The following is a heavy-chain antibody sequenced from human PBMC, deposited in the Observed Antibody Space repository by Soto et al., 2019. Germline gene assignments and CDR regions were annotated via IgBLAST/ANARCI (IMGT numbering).Heavy chain of an antibody. J-gene: IGHJ4*02. Sequence: PGESLKISCQGSEYSFAGYWITWVRQKPGKGLEWMGRIDPSDSQTYYSPSFRGHVTISVTKSITTVFLQWSSLRASDTAMYYCARQIYDSDTGPNFQYYFDSWGQGAPVTSPQ. CDR3: ARQIYDSDTGPNFQYYFDS. V-gene: IGHV5-10-1*01. CDR1: EYSFAGYW. D-gene: IGHD3-22*01. CDR2: IDPSDSQT.